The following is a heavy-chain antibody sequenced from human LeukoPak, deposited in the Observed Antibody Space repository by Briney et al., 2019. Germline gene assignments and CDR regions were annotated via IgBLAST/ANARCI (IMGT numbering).Heavy chain of an antibody. V-gene: IGHV3-23*01. J-gene: IGHJ4*02. CDR1: GXTFSSYA. Sequence: PGGSLRLSCAASGXTFSSYAMSWVRQAPGKGLEWVSAMSGSGGNTYYADSVKGRLTISRDNSKNTLYLQMNSPRAEDTAVYCCAKVAHRGSSGWPLLIDYWGQGTLVTVSS. D-gene: IGHD6-19*01. CDR2: MSGSGGNT. CDR3: AKVAHRGSSGWPLLIDY.